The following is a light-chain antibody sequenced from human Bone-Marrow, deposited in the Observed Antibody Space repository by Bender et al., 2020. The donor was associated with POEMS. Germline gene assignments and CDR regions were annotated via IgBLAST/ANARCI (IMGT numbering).Light chain of an antibody. Sequence: QSLLTQPPSASGTPGQRVTISCFGSSSDIGSGHVYWYQQVPVRAPKRLIYSSNRRDPGVPDRFSGSKSGNTDSLTISGLQAEDEGDYHCASRAGGSTYVFGTGTKVTV. V-gene: IGLV1-44*01. CDR2: SSN. J-gene: IGLJ1*01. CDR1: SSDIGSGH. CDR3: ASRAGGSTYV.